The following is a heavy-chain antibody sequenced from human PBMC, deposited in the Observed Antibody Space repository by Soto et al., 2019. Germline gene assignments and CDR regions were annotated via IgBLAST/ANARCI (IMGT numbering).Heavy chain of an antibody. CDR3: LRCNRGNGNFDY. D-gene: IGHD5-12*01. V-gene: IGHV3-74*01. Sequence: GTMRRSCAASGFPFSRYWMRWVRQAPGQGLVWVSRIKGEESKTNYADSVKGRFTISRDNAKNTLYLQLNSLRAEDTAVYYCLRCNRGNGNFDYWGQGTRVTVSS. J-gene: IGHJ4*02. CDR1: GFPFSRYW. CDR2: IKGEESKT.